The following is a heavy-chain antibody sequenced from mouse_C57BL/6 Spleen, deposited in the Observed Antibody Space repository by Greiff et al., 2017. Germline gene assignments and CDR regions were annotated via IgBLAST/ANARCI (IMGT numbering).Heavy chain of an antibody. D-gene: IGHD2-4*01. J-gene: IGHJ1*03. CDR2: INPYNGGT. CDR1: GYTFTDYY. CDR3: ARSYDYNWYFDV. V-gene: IGHV1-19*01. Sequence: EVQLQQSGPVLVKPGASVKMSCKASGYTFTDYYMNWVKQSHGKSLEWIGVINPYNGGTSYNQKFKGKATLTVDKSSSTAYMELNSLTSEDSAVYYCARSYDYNWYFDVWGTGTTVTVSS.